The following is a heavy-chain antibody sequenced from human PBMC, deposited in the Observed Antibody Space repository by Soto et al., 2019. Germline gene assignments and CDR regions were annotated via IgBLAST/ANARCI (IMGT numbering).Heavy chain of an antibody. J-gene: IGHJ4*02. CDR3: ARDFEY. CDR2: INSDGSST. V-gene: IGHV3-74*01. CDR1: GFSFSTFW. Sequence: EVQLVESGGGLVQPGGSRRPSCEASGFSFSTFWMHWVRQAPGKGLVWVSRINSDGSSTYYADSVKGRVTISRDNAKNTLYLQLNSLRPEDTAVYYCARDFEYWGQGTLVTVSS.